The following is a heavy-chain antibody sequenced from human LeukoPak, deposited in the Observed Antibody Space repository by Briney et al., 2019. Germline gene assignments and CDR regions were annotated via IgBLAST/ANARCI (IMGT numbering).Heavy chain of an antibody. CDR1: GYTFTGYY. D-gene: IGHD3-10*01. J-gene: IGHJ3*02. Sequence: ASVKVSCKASGYTFTGYYMYWVRQAPGQGLEWMGWINPNSGDTNYAQKFQGWVTMTRDTSISTAYMELSRLKSDGTAVYYCARWGIGDLRNTFDIWGHGTMVTVSS. V-gene: IGHV1-2*04. CDR2: INPNSGDT. CDR3: ARWGIGDLRNTFDI.